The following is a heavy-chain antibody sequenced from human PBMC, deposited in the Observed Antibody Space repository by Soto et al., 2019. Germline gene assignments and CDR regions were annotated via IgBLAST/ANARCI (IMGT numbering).Heavy chain of an antibody. J-gene: IGHJ4*02. Sequence: PSETLSLTCTVSGGSISSSSYYWGWIRQPPGKGLEWIGSIYYSGSTYYKPSLKSRVTISVDTSKNQFSLKLSSVTAADKAVYNCARHYPLDDSSGYYRPFDHWGQGALVTVSS. D-gene: IGHD3-22*01. CDR3: ARHYPLDDSSGYYRPFDH. V-gene: IGHV4-39*01. CDR1: GGSISSSSYY. CDR2: IYYSGST.